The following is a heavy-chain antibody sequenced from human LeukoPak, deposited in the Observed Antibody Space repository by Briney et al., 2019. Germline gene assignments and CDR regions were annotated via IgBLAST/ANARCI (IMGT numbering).Heavy chain of an antibody. V-gene: IGHV5-51*01. CDR1: GYSFTSYW. CDR3: ARQPPYCSSTSCYGPSYWFDY. CDR2: IYPGDSDT. J-gene: IGHJ4*02. Sequence: PGESLKISFKGSGYSFTSYWIGWVRQMPGKGLEWMGIIYPGDSDTRYSPSFQGQVTISADKSISTAYLQWSSLKASDTAMYYCARQPPYCSSTSCYGPSYWFDYWGQGTLVTVSS. D-gene: IGHD2-2*01.